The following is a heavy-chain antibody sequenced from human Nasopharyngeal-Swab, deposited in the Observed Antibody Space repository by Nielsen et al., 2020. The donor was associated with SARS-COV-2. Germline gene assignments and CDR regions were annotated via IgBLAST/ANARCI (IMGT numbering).Heavy chain of an antibody. CDR1: GFTFSSYM. CDR3: AKSAVAGTERIWYLYYHIDV. J-gene: IGHJ6*03. V-gene: IGHV3-23*01. CDR2: IGNSSSGT. Sequence: GGSLRLSCEASGFTFSSYMMTWVRQTAGKRLEWVSSIGNSSSGTYHADSVKGRFTISRDNFKNTLYVEMKYLRAEDTAVYFCAKSAVAGTERIWYLYYHIDVWGKGTSVTVSS. D-gene: IGHD6-19*01.